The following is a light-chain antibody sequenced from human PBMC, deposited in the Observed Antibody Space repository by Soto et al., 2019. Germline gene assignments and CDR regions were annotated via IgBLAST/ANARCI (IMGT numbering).Light chain of an antibody. CDR2: TSS. Sequence: EVVMTQSPATLSVSPGERAALSCRASRSVRSNLAWYQQKPGQAPRILIYTSSSRATDVPDRFSGSGSGTEFTLTISSLQSEDFAVYYCQQYNEWPFTFGQGTKLDIK. J-gene: IGKJ2*01. CDR3: QQYNEWPFT. V-gene: IGKV3-15*01. CDR1: RSVRSN.